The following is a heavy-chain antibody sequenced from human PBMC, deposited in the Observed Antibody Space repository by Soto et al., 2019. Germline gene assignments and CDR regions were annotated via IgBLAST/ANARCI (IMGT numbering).Heavy chain of an antibody. CDR2: IYHAGSV. CDR3: ARTFDYYGMDV. Sequence: SETLALTCAVSGYSIASGYYWAWIRQSPGKGLEWIGSIYHAGSVYYNPSLNSRVAVSLDTSKNHFSLKLTSVTAADTAVYYCARTFDYYGMDVWGQGTTVTVSS. J-gene: IGHJ6*02. V-gene: IGHV4-38-2*01. CDR1: GYSIASGYY.